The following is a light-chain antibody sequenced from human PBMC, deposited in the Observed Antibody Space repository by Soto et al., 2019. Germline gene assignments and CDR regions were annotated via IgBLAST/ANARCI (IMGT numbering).Light chain of an antibody. V-gene: IGLV2-14*01. CDR2: EVI. CDR1: TSDVGVYNY. J-gene: IGLJ3*02. Sequence: QSALTQPASVSGSPGQSITISCTATTSDVGVYNYVAWYQQYPGKAPKLIIYEVINRPSGVSNRFSGSKSGNTASLTISGLQAEDEADYYCSSYTNNQRLFGGGTKVTVL. CDR3: SSYTNNQRL.